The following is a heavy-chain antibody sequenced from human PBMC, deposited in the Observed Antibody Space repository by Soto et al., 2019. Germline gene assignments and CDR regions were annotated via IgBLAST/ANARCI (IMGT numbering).Heavy chain of an antibody. CDR2: ISVSGGST. V-gene: IGHV3-23*01. D-gene: IGHD2-15*01. J-gene: IGHJ4*02. Sequence: HPEGSLRLSCAASGFTFSNYAMSWVRQAPGKGLEWVSGISVSGGSTYYADSVKGRFTISRDNSKNTLYVQMNSLRVDDTAVYYCAKDAGSVCSGGSCYFQALDSWGQGTLVTVSS. CDR3: AKDAGSVCSGGSCYFQALDS. CDR1: GFTFSNYA.